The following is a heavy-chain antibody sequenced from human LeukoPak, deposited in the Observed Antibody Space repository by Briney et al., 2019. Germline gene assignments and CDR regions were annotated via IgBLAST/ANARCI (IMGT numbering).Heavy chain of an antibody. CDR2: IIPIFGTA. D-gene: IGHD2-15*01. J-gene: IGHJ5*02. Sequence: GASVKVSCKASGYTFTSYYMHWVRQAPGQGLEWMGGIIPIFGTANYAQKFQGRVTITADESTSTAYMELSSLRSEDTAVYYCARSPSSVAATWFDPWGQGTLVTVSS. V-gene: IGHV1-69*13. CDR1: GYTFTSYY. CDR3: ARSPSSVAATWFDP.